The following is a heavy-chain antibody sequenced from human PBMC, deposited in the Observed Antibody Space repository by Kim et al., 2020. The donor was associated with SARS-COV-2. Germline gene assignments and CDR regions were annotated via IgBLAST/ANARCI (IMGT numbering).Heavy chain of an antibody. V-gene: IGHV3-30*01. J-gene: IGHJ4*02. Sequence: SAGSGKGRLTISRDNSKNALNRQMNSLRAEDTAVYYCARVGETSTSAFDYWGQGTLVTVSS. CDR3: ARVGETSTSAFDY. D-gene: IGHD1-26*01.